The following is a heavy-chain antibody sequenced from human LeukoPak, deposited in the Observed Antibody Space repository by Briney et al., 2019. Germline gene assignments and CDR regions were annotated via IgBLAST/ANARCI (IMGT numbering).Heavy chain of an antibody. D-gene: IGHD5-18*01. V-gene: IGHV3-15*07. CDR2: IKSKTDGGTT. Sequence: RGSLRLSCAASGFTFSNAWMNWVRQALGKGLEWVGRIKSKTDGGTTDYAAPVKGRFTISRDDSKNTLYLQMNSLKTEDTAVYYCTTDPYQIQLWLEGVDYWGQGTLVTVSS. CDR1: GFTFSNAW. CDR3: TTDPYQIQLWLEGVDY. J-gene: IGHJ4*02.